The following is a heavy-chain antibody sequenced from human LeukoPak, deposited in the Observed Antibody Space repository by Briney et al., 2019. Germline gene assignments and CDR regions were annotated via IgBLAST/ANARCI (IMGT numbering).Heavy chain of an antibody. D-gene: IGHD2-2*02. CDR2: VDPEDGET. CDR1: GYTFTDYY. V-gene: IGHV1-69-2*01. CDR3: ARARYGYCSSTSCYSLNWFDP. Sequence: ATVKISCKVSGYTFTDYYTHWVQQAPGKGLEWMGLVDPEDGETIYAEKFQGRVTITADTSTDTAYMELSSLRSDDTAVYYCARARYGYCSSTSCYSLNWFDPWGQGTLVTVSS. J-gene: IGHJ5*02.